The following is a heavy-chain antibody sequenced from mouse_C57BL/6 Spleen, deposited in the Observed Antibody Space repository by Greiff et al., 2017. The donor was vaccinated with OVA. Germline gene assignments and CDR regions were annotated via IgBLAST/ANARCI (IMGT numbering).Heavy chain of an antibody. CDR1: GYTFTDYY. CDR3: ARLNWDEDY. CDR2: INPNNGGT. J-gene: IGHJ2*01. V-gene: IGHV1-26*01. D-gene: IGHD4-1*01. Sequence: EVQLQQSGPELVKPGASVKISCKASGYTFTDYYMNWVKQSHGKSLEWIGDINPNNGGTSYNQKFKGKATLTVDKSSSTAYMELRSLTSEDSAVYYCARLNWDEDYWGQGTTLTVSS.